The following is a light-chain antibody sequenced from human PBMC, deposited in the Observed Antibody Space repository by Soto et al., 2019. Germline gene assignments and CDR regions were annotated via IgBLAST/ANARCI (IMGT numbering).Light chain of an antibody. CDR3: QQSYSILFT. Sequence: DIQMTQSPSSLSASVGDRVTITCRASQSISSYLNWYQQKPRKAPKLLIYAASSLQSGVPSRFSGSGSGTDFTLTISSLQPEDFATYYCQQSYSILFTFGPGTKVDIK. CDR2: AAS. CDR1: QSISSY. J-gene: IGKJ3*01. V-gene: IGKV1-39*01.